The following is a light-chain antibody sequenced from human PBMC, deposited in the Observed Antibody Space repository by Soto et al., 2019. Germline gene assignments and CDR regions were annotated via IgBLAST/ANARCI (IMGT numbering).Light chain of an antibody. CDR3: SSYTAGGTI. V-gene: IGLV2-14*01. Sequence: QSVLTQPASVSASPGQSITISCTGTSSDVGDYNYVSWYQQHPRKAPELMIYEVSNRPSGVSNRFSGSKSGNTASLTISGLQAEDEADYYCSSYTAGGTIFGTGTKVTVL. CDR1: SSDVGDYNY. CDR2: EVS. J-gene: IGLJ1*01.